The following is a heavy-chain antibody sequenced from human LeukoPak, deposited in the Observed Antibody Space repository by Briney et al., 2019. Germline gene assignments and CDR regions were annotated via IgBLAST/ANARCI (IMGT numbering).Heavy chain of an antibody. CDR1: GFTFNNYP. CDR3: ARRSGSSFDY. CDR2: ISYEGRND. Sequence: PGGSLRLSCAASGFTFNNYPMHWVRRAPGKGLEWVALISYEGRNDYFAESVTGRFTISRDNSKNTLFLQMNTLRTEDTAVYFCARRSGSSFDYWGQGTVVTVSS. J-gene: IGHJ4*02. D-gene: IGHD6-6*01. V-gene: IGHV3-30*01.